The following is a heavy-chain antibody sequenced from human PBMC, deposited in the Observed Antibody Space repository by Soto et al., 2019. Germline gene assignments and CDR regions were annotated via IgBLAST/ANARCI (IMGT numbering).Heavy chain of an antibody. J-gene: IGHJ4*02. CDR2: ISYDGRSQ. CDR1: GFTFSSHA. Sequence: GGSLRRSCAASGFTFSSHAMHWVRQAPGKGPEWVAVISYDGRSQYYSDSVKGRFTISRDNSKNTLYLEKDSLGAEDTAVYYCAIDLGWWRNIEYYFEYWGQGTQVTVS. D-gene: IGHD2-8*02. CDR3: AIDLGWWRNIEYYFEY. V-gene: IGHV3-30*03.